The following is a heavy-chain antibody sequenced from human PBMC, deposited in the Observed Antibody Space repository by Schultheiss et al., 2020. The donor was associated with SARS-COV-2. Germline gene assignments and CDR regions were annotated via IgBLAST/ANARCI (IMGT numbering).Heavy chain of an antibody. CDR1: GDPISSSSSY. V-gene: IGHV4-39*07. CDR2: IYYSGST. CDR3: ARGLRGSGDHCSKGVCHPYYYYALDV. D-gene: IGHD2-8*01. Sequence: SETLSLTCTVSGDPISSSSSYWGWIRQPPGKGLEWIGSIYYSGSTYYNPSLKSRVTMSIERSANQFSLRLNSVIAADTAVYYCARGLRGSGDHCSKGVCHPYYYYALDVWGQGTTVTVSS. J-gene: IGHJ6*02.